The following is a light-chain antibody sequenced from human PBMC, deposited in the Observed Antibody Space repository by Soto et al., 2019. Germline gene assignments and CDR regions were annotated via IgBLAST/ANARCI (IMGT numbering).Light chain of an antibody. Sequence: DILMKNSPATVSVSPRDRASLSCMASQSVTSTLAWYQQKPGQTPRLIIYDASTRATGIPARFSGSGSGTEFTLTISSLQSEDFAVYYCQQYNYWPLTVGGGTKVAIK. V-gene: IGKV3-15*01. J-gene: IGKJ4*01. CDR1: QSVTST. CDR2: DAS. CDR3: QQYNYWPLT.